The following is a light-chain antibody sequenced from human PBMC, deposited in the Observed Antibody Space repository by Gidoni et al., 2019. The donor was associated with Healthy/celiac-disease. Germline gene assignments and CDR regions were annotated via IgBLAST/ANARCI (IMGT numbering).Light chain of an antibody. CDR3: QQYYRTPWP. Sequence: DIVMTQSPDSLAVSLGERATINCKSSQSGLYSSNHKNYLAWYQQKPGQPPKLLIYWASTRESGVPDRFSRRRSGPDFTLTISRLQAEDVAVYYCQQYYRTPWPFXPXTKVEIK. J-gene: IGKJ1*01. V-gene: IGKV4-1*01. CDR1: QSGLYSSNHKNY. CDR2: WAS.